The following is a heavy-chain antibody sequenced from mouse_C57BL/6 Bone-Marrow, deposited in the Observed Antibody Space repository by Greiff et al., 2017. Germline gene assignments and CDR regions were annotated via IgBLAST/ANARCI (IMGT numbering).Heavy chain of an antibody. J-gene: IGHJ2*01. CDR2: INPNNGGT. Sequence: EVQLQQSGSELVKPGASVKIPCKASGYTFTDYNLHWVKQIHGQSLEWIGDINPNNGGTIYNPKFKGKATLTADTSSSTAYVELRSLTSGDTAVEYCARSYYSSPVVCYFDYWGQGTTLTVAA. D-gene: IGHD2-5*01. V-gene: IGHV1-18*01. CDR3: ARSYYSSPVVCYFDY. CDR1: GYTFTDYN.